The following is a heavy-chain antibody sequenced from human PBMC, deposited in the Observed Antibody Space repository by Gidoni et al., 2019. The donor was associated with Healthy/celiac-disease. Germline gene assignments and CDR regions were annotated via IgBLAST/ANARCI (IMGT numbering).Heavy chain of an antibody. CDR3: ARITEEGATVTTNYYYGMDV. V-gene: IGHV2-70*01. CDR1: GFSLSTSGMC. CDR2: IDWDDDK. Sequence: QVTLRESGPALVKPTQTLPLTCTFSGFSLSTSGMCVSWIRQPPGKALEWLALIDWDDDKYYSTSLKTRLTISKDTSKNQVVLTMTNMDPVDTATYYCARITEEGATVTTNYYYGMDVWGQGTTVTVSS. J-gene: IGHJ6*02. D-gene: IGHD4-17*01.